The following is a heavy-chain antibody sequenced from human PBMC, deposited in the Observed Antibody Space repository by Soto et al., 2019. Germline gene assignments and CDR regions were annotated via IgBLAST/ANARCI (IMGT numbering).Heavy chain of an antibody. D-gene: IGHD6-19*01. CDR1: GGSFSGYY. CDR2: INHSGST. J-gene: IGHJ5*02. V-gene: IGHV4-34*01. CDR3: ARGFWGKWLVHGGFDP. Sequence: PSETLSLTCAVYGGSFSGYYWSWIRQPPGKGLEWIGEINHSGSTNYNPSLKSRVTISVDTSKNQFSLKLSSVTAADTAVYYCARGFWGKWLVHGGFDPWGQGTLVTVSS.